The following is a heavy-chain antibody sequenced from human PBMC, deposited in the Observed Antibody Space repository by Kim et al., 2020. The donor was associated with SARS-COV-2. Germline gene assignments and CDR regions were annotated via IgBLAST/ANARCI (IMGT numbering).Heavy chain of an antibody. CDR3: AKDNDRRDDSSSWGWGYYGMDV. D-gene: IGHD6-13*01. CDR1: GFTFDDYT. J-gene: IGHJ6*02. V-gene: IGHV3-43*01. Sequence: GGSLRLSCAASGFTFDDYTMHWVRQAPGKGLEWVSLISWDGGSTYYADSVKGRFTISRDNSKNSLYLQMNSLRTEDTALYYCAKDNDRRDDSSSWGWGYYGMDVWGQGTTVTVSS. CDR2: ISWDGGST.